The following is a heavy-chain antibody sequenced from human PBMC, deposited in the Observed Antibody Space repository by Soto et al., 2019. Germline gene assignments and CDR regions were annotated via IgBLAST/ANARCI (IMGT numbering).Heavy chain of an antibody. CDR3: ARNIVVVPAASLGGMDV. CDR1: GGTFSSYA. Sequence: SVKVSCKASGGTFSSYAISWVRQAPGQGLEWMGGIIPIFGTADYAQKFQGRVTITADESTSTAYMELSSLRSEDTAVYYCARNIVVVPAASLGGMDVWGQGTTVTVSS. V-gene: IGHV1-69*13. CDR2: IIPIFGTA. D-gene: IGHD2-2*01. J-gene: IGHJ6*02.